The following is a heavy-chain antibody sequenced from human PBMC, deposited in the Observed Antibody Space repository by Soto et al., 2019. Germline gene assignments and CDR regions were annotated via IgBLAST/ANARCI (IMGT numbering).Heavy chain of an antibody. V-gene: IGHV3-74*01. CDR3: VRDRSYNIDV. CDR2: IKSDGIRT. CDR1: GFAFNTYW. D-gene: IGHD1-1*01. J-gene: IGHJ6*02. Sequence: EEQLLESGGGLVQPGGSLRLSCAASGFAFNTYWMHWVRQAPGKGLVWVSRIKSDGIRTTYADSVKGRFTISRDNAENRLYLQMTSLRAEDTAVYYCVRDRSYNIDVWGQGSTVTVSS.